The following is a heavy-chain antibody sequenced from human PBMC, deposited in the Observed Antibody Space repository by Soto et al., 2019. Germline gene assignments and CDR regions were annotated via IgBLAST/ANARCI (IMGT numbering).Heavy chain of an antibody. CDR3: ARVRGYTTTHYLDY. CDR2: INPSAGSS. D-gene: IGHD2-2*02. V-gene: IGHV1-46*01. Sequence: GASVKVSCKASGYTFTNYDITWVRQAAGQGLEWMGIINPSAGSSSYAQRFQGRVTMTWDTSTTTVYMELSSLRSEDTAVYYCARVRGYTTTHYLDYWGQGTLVTVSS. CDR1: GYTFTNYD. J-gene: IGHJ4*02.